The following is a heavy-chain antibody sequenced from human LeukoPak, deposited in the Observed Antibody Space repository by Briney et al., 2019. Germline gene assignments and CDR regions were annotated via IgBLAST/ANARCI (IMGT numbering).Heavy chain of an antibody. CDR3: AREWAMVRGVIPPYNWFDP. V-gene: IGHV4-39*07. Sequence: PSETLSLTCTVSGDSITSNRYSWGWIRQPPGKGLEWIGAIYSSGSTYYNPSLKSRVTISVDTSKNQFSLKLSSVTAADTAVYYCAREWAMVRGVIPPYNWFDPWGQGTLVTVSS. CDR2: IYSSGST. CDR1: GDSITSNRYS. J-gene: IGHJ5*02. D-gene: IGHD3-10*01.